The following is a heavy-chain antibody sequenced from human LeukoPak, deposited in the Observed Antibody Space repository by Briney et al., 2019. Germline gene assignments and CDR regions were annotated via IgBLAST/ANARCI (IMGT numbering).Heavy chain of an antibody. CDR2: TSSSDAGT. D-gene: IGHD3-10*01. V-gene: IGHV3-23*01. Sequence: GGSLRLSCAASGFTLSSYAMSWVRQAPGKGLEWVSATSSSDAGTYYAESVRGRFTISRDNSKNTLFLQMNSLRAEDTAVYYCAKVPLGFGEFQLDYWGQGTLVTVSS. CDR1: GFTLSSYA. CDR3: AKVPLGFGEFQLDY. J-gene: IGHJ4*02.